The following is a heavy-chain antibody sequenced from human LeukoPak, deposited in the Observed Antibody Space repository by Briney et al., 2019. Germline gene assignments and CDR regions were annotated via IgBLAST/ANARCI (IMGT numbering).Heavy chain of an antibody. CDR3: ARAEEEWELLR. CDR2: IYYSGST. D-gene: IGHD1-26*01. J-gene: IGHJ3*01. CDR1: GGSISSYY. V-gene: IGHV4-59*01. Sequence: KTSETLSLTCTVSGGSISSYYWSWIRQPPGKGLEWIGYIYYSGSTNYNPSLKSRVTISVDTSKNQFSLKLSSVTAADTAVYYCARAEEEWELLRWGQGTMVTVSS.